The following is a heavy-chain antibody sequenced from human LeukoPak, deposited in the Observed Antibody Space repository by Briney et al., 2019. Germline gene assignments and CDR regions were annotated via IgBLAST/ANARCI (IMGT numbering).Heavy chain of an antibody. CDR1: GGSISSYY. J-gene: IGHJ4*02. D-gene: IGHD1/OR15-1a*01. V-gene: IGHV4-59*01. CDR3: ARVRDNLRKQPFDS. CDR2: IYYSGST. Sequence: SETLSLTCTVSGGSISSYYWSWIRQPPGKGLEWIGYIYYSGSTNYNPSLKGRVTMLVDTSKNLFSLKLRSVTAADTAVYYCARVRDNLRKQPFDSWGQGTLVTVSS.